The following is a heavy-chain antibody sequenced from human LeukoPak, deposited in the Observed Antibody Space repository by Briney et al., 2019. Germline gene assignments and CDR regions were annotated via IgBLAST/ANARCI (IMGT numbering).Heavy chain of an antibody. V-gene: IGHV3-30*04. CDR2: ISYDGSNK. J-gene: IGHJ3*02. CDR1: GFIFSSYA. D-gene: IGHD6-13*01. CDR3: ATASWREGHGGAFDI. Sequence: GGSLRLSCAASGFIFSSYAIHWVRQAPGKGLEWVAVISYDGSNKYYADSVKGRFTISRDNSKNTLYLQMNSLRAEDTAVYYCATASWREGHGGAFDIWGQGTMVTVSS.